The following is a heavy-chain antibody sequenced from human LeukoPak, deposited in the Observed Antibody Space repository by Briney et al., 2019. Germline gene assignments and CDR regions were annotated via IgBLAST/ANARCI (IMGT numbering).Heavy chain of an antibody. Sequence: GASVKVSCKASGYTFTGYYMHWVRQAPGQGLEWMGWINPNSGGTNYAQKFQGRVTMTRDTSISTAYMELRSLRSDDTAVYYCARDGLLRYFDWLVGIEIDYWGQGTLVTVSS. D-gene: IGHD3-9*01. CDR1: GYTFTGYY. J-gene: IGHJ4*02. CDR3: ARDGLLRYFDWLVGIEIDY. CDR2: INPNSGGT. V-gene: IGHV1-2*02.